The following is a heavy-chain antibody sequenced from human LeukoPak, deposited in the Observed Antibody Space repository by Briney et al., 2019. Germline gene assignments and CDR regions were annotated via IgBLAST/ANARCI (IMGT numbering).Heavy chain of an antibody. CDR2: ITSDSSPR. Sequence: PGGSLRLSCAASGFTFSSYSMNWVRQAPGKGLEWVSYITSDSSPRYYADSVKGRFTISRDNSKNTLYLQMDSLRAEDTAVYYCAKGGIAARYYYYGMDVWGQGTTVTVSS. V-gene: IGHV3-48*01. CDR1: GFTFSSYS. D-gene: IGHD6-6*01. CDR3: AKGGIAARYYYYGMDV. J-gene: IGHJ6*02.